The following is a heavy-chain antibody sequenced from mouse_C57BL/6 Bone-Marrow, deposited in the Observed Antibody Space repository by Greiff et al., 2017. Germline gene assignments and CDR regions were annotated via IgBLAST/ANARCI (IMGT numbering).Heavy chain of an antibody. J-gene: IGHJ3*01. D-gene: IGHD2-4*01. Sequence: VQRVESGAELARPGASVKLSCKASGYTFTSYGISWVKQRTGQGLEWIGEIYPRSGNTYYNEKFKGKATLTADKSSSTAYMELRSLTSEDSAVYFCARARLRQRGWFAYWGQGTLVTVSA. V-gene: IGHV1-81*01. CDR2: IYPRSGNT. CDR1: GYTFTSYG. CDR3: ARARLRQRGWFAY.